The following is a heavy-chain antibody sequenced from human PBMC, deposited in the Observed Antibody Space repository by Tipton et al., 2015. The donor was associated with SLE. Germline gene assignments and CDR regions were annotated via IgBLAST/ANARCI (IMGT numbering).Heavy chain of an antibody. J-gene: IGHJ3*02. CDR1: GFTFSSYE. D-gene: IGHD2-2*01. Sequence: SLRLSCAASGFTFSSYEMNWVRQAPGKGLEWVSYISSSGSTTYYADSVKGRFTISRDNAKNSLYLQMNSLRAEDTAVYYCATIDCSSAGGAFDIWGQGTMVTVSS. V-gene: IGHV3-48*03. CDR2: ISSSGSTT. CDR3: ATIDCSSAGGAFDI.